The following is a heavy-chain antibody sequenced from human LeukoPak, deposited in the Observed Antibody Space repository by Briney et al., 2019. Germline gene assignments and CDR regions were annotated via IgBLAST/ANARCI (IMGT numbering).Heavy chain of an antibody. CDR3: ARAASHYDFWSGYYRFQLDY. CDR1: TGSISSYY. Sequence: SETLSLTCTVSTGSISSYYWSWLRQPPGKGREWIGCIYYSGSTNYHPSLKSRVTISVDTSKNQFSLKLSSVTAADTAVYYCARAASHYDFWSGYYRFQLDYWGQGTLVTVSS. V-gene: IGHV4-59*01. D-gene: IGHD3-3*01. J-gene: IGHJ4*02. CDR2: IYYSGST.